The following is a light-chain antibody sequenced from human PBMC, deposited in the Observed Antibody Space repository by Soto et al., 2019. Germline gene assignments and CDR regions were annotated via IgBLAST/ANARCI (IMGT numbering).Light chain of an antibody. CDR2: GES. CDR1: WESGNL. V-gene: IGKV1-12*01. Sequence: IPMTQCPSSFSESXGDRLTIDCRSSWESGNLLAGYQQRPGXAPKLLXRGESSLHSGVPSRFSGGGAGTHFTLTINGLQPEDFATYYCQQAASFPISFGQGTRLE. J-gene: IGKJ5*01. CDR3: QQAASFPIS.